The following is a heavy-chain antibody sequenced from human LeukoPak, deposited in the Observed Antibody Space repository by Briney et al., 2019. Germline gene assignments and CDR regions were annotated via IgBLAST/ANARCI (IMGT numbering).Heavy chain of an antibody. D-gene: IGHD6-13*01. J-gene: IGHJ3*02. Sequence: GGSLRLSCAASGFSFSSYSMNWVRQAPGKGLEWVSSISSSSSYIYYADSVKGRFTISRDNAKNSLYLQMNSLRAEDTAVYYCAVEQQLLTTEAFDIWGQGTMVTVSS. CDR2: ISSSSSYI. V-gene: IGHV3-21*01. CDR3: AVEQQLLTTEAFDI. CDR1: GFSFSSYS.